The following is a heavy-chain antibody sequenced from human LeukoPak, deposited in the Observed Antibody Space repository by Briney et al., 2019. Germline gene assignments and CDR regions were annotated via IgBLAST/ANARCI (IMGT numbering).Heavy chain of an antibody. Sequence: SQTLSLTXTVSGGSISSGSYYWGRIRQPPGKGLEWIGSIYHSGSTYYNPSLKSRVTISVDTSKNQFSLKLSSVTAADTAVYYCARGRYGGSDYWGQGTLVTVSS. D-gene: IGHD4-23*01. CDR2: IYHSGST. V-gene: IGHV4-39*07. J-gene: IGHJ4*02. CDR1: GGSISSGSYY. CDR3: ARGRYGGSDY.